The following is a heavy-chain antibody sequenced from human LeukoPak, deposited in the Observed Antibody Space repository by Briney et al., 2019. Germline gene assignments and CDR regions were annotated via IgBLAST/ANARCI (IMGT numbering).Heavy chain of an antibody. Sequence: PGGSLRLSCAASGFTFSSYSMNWVRQAPGKGLEWVSGISWNSGSIGYADSVKGRFTISRDNAKNSLYLQMNSLRAEDTALYYCAKDHAGATQAFDIWGQGTMVTVSS. J-gene: IGHJ3*02. V-gene: IGHV3-9*01. CDR3: AKDHAGATQAFDI. CDR1: GFTFSSYS. CDR2: ISWNSGSI. D-gene: IGHD1-26*01.